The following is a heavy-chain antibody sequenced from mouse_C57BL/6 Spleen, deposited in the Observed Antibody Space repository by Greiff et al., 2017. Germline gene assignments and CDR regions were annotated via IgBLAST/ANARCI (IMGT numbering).Heavy chain of an antibody. CDR1: GYTFTSYW. CDR2: IHPNSGST. V-gene: IGHV1-64*01. J-gene: IGHJ2*01. D-gene: IGHD2-4*01. CDR3: AREGDYDGYYFDY. Sequence: QVQLQQPGAELVKPGASVKLSCKASGYTFTSYWMHWVKQRPGQGLEWIGMIHPNSGSTNYNEKFKSKATLTVDKSSSTAYMQLSSLTSEDSAVYYCAREGDYDGYYFDYWGQGTTLTVSS.